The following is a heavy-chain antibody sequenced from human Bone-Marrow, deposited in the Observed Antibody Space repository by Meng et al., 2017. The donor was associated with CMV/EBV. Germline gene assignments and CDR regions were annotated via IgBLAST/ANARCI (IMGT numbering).Heavy chain of an antibody. CDR1: GVSISSSNW. CDR2: IYQSGRT. Sequence: QVQLQESGPGLVKPSGTLSLTCAVSGVSISSSNWWAWVRQPPGKGLEWIGEIYQSGRTNYTPSLKSRVTISLDKSKNQFSLKLTSVTATDTAVYYCASLRSSWGQGTLVTVSS. CDR3: ASLRSS. V-gene: IGHV4-4*02. J-gene: IGHJ5*02.